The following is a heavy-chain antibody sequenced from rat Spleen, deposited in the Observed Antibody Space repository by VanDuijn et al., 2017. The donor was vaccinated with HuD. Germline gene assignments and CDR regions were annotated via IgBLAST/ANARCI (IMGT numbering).Heavy chain of an antibody. Sequence: VQLVESGGGLVQPGKSLKLSCSASGFTFSNYGMHWSRPAQPKGLECVASISPSGGSTYYRDSVKGRFTISRDNAKSTLYLQIDSLRSEATATYYCATSPYYWYFDFWGPGTMVTVSS. CDR2: ISPSGGST. CDR1: GFTFSNYG. V-gene: IGHV5-19*01. J-gene: IGHJ1*01. CDR3: ATSPYYWYFDF.